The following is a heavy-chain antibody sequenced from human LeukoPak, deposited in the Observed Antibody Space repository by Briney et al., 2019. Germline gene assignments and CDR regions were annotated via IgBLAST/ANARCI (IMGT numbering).Heavy chain of an antibody. D-gene: IGHD3-10*01. J-gene: IGHJ5*02. V-gene: IGHV4-59*01. CDR1: GGSISPYY. CDR2: IYYSGRT. CDR3: ARDPGPSSGSTNWFDP. Sequence: PSETLSLTCTVSGGSISPYYWTWIRQSPGKALEWIGYIYYSGRTSYNPSLKSRVTMSVDTSKNQFSLQLSSVTAADTAVYYCARDPGPSSGSTNWFDPWGQGTLVTVSS.